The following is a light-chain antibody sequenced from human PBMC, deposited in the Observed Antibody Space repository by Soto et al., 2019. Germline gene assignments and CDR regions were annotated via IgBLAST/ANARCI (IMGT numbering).Light chain of an antibody. CDR3: QQSYSTPRT. J-gene: IGKJ2*01. CDR2: AAS. CDR1: QRISTY. V-gene: IGKV1-39*01. Sequence: DIQMTQSPSSLSASVGDRVTITCRASQRISTYLNWYQQKPGQAPKLLIYAASSLQSGVPSSFSGSGSGTDFTLTISSLQPEDFATYYCQQSYSTPRTFGQGTKLEIK.